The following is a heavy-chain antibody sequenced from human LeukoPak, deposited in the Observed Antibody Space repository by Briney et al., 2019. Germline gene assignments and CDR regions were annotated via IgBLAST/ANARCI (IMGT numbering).Heavy chain of an antibody. Sequence: SETLSLTCAVYGGSFSGYYWSWIRQPPGKGLEWVGEINHRGSTNYNPSLKSRVTISVDTSMNQFSLKLSSVTAADTAVYYCARGRVVVVPAARNWFDPWGQGTLVTVSS. CDR3: ARGRVVVVPAARNWFDP. CDR1: GGSFSGYY. D-gene: IGHD2-2*01. V-gene: IGHV4-34*01. J-gene: IGHJ5*02. CDR2: INHRGST.